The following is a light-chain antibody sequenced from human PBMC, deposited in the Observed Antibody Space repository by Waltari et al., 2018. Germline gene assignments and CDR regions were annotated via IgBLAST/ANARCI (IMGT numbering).Light chain of an antibody. J-gene: IGKJ1*01. V-gene: IGKV3-15*01. Sequence: EIVMTQSPATLSVSRGERATLSCRASQSVGSKLAWYQPNPGQSPSLLIYGASTRATGIAARFGGSGSGTECTLTISSLQSEDFALYYCQQYNDWPRTFGQGTKVEI. CDR1: QSVGSK. CDR3: QQYNDWPRT. CDR2: GAS.